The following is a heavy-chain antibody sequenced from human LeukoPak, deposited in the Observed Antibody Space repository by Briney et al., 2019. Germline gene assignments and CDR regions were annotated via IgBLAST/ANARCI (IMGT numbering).Heavy chain of an antibody. CDR2: IKEDGSKK. Sequence: GGSLRLSCGASGFIFRKYWMNWVRQAPGKGLEWVANIKEDGSKKQYVDAVKGRFTISRDNAKNLLYLEMNSLRAEDTAVYYCTRTGYSSNSLDYWGQGTLVTVSS. CDR3: TRTGYSSNSLDY. V-gene: IGHV3-7*03. CDR1: GFIFRKYW. D-gene: IGHD6-19*01. J-gene: IGHJ4*02.